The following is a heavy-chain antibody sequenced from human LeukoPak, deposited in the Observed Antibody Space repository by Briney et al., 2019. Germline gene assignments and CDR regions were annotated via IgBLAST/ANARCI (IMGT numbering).Heavy chain of an antibody. CDR2: ITPILGIA. CDR1: GGTFSSYA. Sequence: ASVKVSCKASGGTFSSYAISWVRQAPGQGLEWMGRITPILGIANYAQKFQGRVTITADKSTSTAYMELSSLRSEDTAVYYCARVGGHGAFDYWGQGTLVTVSS. V-gene: IGHV1-69*04. J-gene: IGHJ4*02. D-gene: IGHD3-16*01. CDR3: ARVGGHGAFDY.